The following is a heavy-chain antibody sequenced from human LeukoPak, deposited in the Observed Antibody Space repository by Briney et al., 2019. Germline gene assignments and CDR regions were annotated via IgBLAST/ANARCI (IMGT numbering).Heavy chain of an antibody. V-gene: IGHV1-2*02. CDR1: GYTFTGYY. Sequence: ASVKVSCKASGYTFTGYYMRWVRQAPGQGLEWMGWINPNSGGTNYAQKFQGRVTMTRDTSISTAYMELSGLRSDDTAVYYCARVLGPNWNYYYWGQGTLVTVSS. D-gene: IGHD1-7*01. CDR2: INPNSGGT. CDR3: ARVLGPNWNYYY. J-gene: IGHJ4*02.